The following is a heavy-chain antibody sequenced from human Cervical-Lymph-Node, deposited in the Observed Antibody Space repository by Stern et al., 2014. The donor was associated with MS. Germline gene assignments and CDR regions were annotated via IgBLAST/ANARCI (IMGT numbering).Heavy chain of an antibody. Sequence: VQLVQSGAEVKKPGASVKVSCKASGYTFTSYAMHWVRQAPGQRLEWMGWVNAGNGNTKYSQKFQGRVTITMDTSASTAYMELSSLRSEDTAVYYCARVGYSSGPGPVGDYWGQGTLVTVSS. CDR2: VNAGNGNT. CDR3: ARVGYSSGPGPVGDY. V-gene: IGHV1-3*01. D-gene: IGHD6-19*01. CDR1: GYTFTSYA. J-gene: IGHJ4*02.